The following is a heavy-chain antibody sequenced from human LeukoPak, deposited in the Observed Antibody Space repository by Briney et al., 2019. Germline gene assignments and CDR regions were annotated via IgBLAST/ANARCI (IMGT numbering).Heavy chain of an antibody. J-gene: IGHJ4*02. V-gene: IGHV4-59*01. CDR3: ARDWYGGNPFDY. D-gene: IGHD4-23*01. Sequence: SETLSLTCTVSGGSISSYYWSWIRQPPGKGLEWIGYIYYSGNTNYNPSLKSRATISVDTSKNQFSLKLSSVTAADTAVYYCARDWYGGNPFDYWGQGTLVTVSS. CDR1: GGSISSYY. CDR2: IYYSGNT.